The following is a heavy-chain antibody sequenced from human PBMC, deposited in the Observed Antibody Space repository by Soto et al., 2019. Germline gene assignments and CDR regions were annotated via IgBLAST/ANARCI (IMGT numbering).Heavy chain of an antibody. J-gene: IGHJ3*02. CDR1: GFTFSSYS. Sequence: PGGSLRLSCAASGFTFSSYSMNWVRRAPGKGLEWVSSISSSSSYIYYADSVKGRFTISRDNAKNSLYLQMNSLRAEDTAVYYCAITRRITMVRGAGDAFDIWGQGTMVTVSS. CDR3: AITRRITMVRGAGDAFDI. V-gene: IGHV3-21*01. D-gene: IGHD3-10*01. CDR2: ISSSSSYI.